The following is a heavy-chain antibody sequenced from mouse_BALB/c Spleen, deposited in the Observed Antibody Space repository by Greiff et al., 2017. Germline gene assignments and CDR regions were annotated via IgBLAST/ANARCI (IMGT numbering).Heavy chain of an antibody. V-gene: IGHV3-8*02. J-gene: IGHJ1*01. CDR2: ISYSGST. CDR3: ARCDYDCWYFDV. Sequence: VQLKESGPSLVKPSQTLSLTCSVTGDSITSGYWNWIRKFPGNKLEYMGYISYSGSTYYNPSLKSRISITRDTSKNQYYLQLNSVTTEDTATYYCARCDYDCWYFDVWGAGTTVTVSS. D-gene: IGHD2-13*01. CDR1: GDSITSGY.